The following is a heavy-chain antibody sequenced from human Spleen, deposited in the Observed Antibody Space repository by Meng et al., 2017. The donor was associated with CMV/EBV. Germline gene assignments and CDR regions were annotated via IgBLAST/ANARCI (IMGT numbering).Heavy chain of an antibody. V-gene: IGHV3-21*01. J-gene: IGHJ4*02. CDR3: ARVPPRYSGSYSDY. CDR1: GFTFSAYD. CDR2: ISSSSSYI. Sequence: GGSLRLSCGASGFTFSAYDMTWVRQAPGKGLEWVSSISSSSSYIDYADSVTGRFTISRDNARNSLSLQMNSLRAEDTAVYYCARVPPRYSGSYSDYWGQGTLVTVSS. D-gene: IGHD1-26*01.